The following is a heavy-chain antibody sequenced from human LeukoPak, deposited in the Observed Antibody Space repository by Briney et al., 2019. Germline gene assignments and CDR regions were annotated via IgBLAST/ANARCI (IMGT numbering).Heavy chain of an antibody. CDR2: INHSGST. J-gene: IGHJ4*02. CDR1: GGSFSGYY. V-gene: IGHV4-34*01. CDR3: ARGRGDTAIDETYFDY. Sequence: SETLSLTCAVYGGSFSGYYWSWIRQPPGKGLERIGEINHSGSTNYNPSLKSRVTISVDTSKNQFSLKLSSVTAADTAVYYCARGRGDTAIDETYFDYWGQGTLVTVSS. D-gene: IGHD5-18*01.